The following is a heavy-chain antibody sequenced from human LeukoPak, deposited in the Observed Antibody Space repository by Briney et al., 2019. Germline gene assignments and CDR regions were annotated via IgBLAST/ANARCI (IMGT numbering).Heavy chain of an antibody. CDR3: ARIGGYCTNGVCYGIDY. J-gene: IGHJ4*02. CDR2: INHSGST. CDR1: GGSFSGYY. V-gene: IGHV4-34*01. D-gene: IGHD2-8*01. Sequence: SSETLSLTCAVYGGSFSGYYWSWIRQPPGKGLEWIGEINHSGSTNYNPSLKGRVTISVDTSKNQFSLKLSSVTAADTAVYYCARIGGYCTNGVCYGIDYWGQGTLVTVSS.